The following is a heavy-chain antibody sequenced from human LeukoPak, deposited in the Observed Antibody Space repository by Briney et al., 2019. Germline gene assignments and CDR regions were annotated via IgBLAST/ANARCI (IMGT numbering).Heavy chain of an antibody. CDR3: AREPGIAQYNWFDP. J-gene: IGHJ5*02. V-gene: IGHV1-46*01. CDR2: INSSGGST. CDR1: GGTFSSYA. Sequence: ASVKVSCKASGGTFSSYAISWVRQAPGQGLEWMGIINSSGGSTTYAQKFQGRVTMTRDMSTSTVYMELSSLRSEDTAMYYCAREPGIAQYNWFDPWGQGTLVTVSS. D-gene: IGHD6-13*01.